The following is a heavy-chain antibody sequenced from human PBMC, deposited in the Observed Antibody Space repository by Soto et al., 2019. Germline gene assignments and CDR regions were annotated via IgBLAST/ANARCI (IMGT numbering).Heavy chain of an antibody. CDR3: AKDRPRRLLSQTGTTAYYFDY. J-gene: IGHJ4*02. CDR2: ISGSGGST. V-gene: IGHV3-23*01. D-gene: IGHD1-1*01. CDR1: GFTFSSYA. Sequence: GGSLRLSCAASGFTFSSYAMSWVRQAPGKGLEWVSAISGSGGSTYYADSVKGRFTISRDNSKNTLYLQMNSLRAEDTAVYYCAKDRPRRLLSQTGTTAYYFDYWGQGTLVTVSS.